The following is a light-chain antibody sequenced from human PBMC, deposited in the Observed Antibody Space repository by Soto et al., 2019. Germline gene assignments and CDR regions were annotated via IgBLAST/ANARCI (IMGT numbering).Light chain of an antibody. CDR1: SSDVGSYND. Sequence: QSVLTQPASVSGSPGQSITISCTGTSSDVGSYNDVSWYQQHPGKAPKLMIYEVRNRPSGVSDRFSGSKSGKTASLTIVGLQAEDEADYYCSSYTTSTAQVFGGGTKLTVL. CDR2: EVR. CDR3: SSYTTSTAQV. V-gene: IGLV2-14*01. J-gene: IGLJ2*01.